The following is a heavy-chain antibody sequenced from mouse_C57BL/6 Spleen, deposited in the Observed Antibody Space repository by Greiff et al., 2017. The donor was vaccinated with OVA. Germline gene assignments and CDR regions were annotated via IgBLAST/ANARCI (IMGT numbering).Heavy chain of an antibody. V-gene: IGHV1-82*01. CDR1: GYAFSSSW. J-gene: IGHJ4*01. D-gene: IGHD1-1*02. CDR3: ARSGVLRWSYAMDY. CDR2: IYPGDGDT. Sequence: QVQLQQSGPELVKPGASVKISCKASGYAFSSSWMNWVKQRPGKGLEWIGRIYPGDGDTNYNGKFKGKATLTADKSSSTAYMQLSSLTSEDSAVYFCARSGVLRWSYAMDYWGQGTSVTVSS.